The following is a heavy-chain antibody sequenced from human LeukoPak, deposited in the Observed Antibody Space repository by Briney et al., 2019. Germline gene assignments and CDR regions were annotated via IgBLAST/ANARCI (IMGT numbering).Heavy chain of an antibody. V-gene: IGHV3-33*01. CDR3: ARAAQRGFDYSNSLEY. CDR2: IWSDGSNR. CDR1: GFIFSHYG. D-gene: IGHD4-11*01. Sequence: GGSLRLSCAASGFIFSHYGMHWVRQAPGKGLEWVAVIWSDGSNRFYAGSVKGRFTISRDNSQNTVLLQMNSLRAEDTAMYYCARAAQRGFDYSNSLEYWGHGTLVTVSS. J-gene: IGHJ4*01.